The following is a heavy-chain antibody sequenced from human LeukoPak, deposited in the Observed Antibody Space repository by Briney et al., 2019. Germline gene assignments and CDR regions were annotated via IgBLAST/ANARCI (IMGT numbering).Heavy chain of an antibody. CDR3: ARGSPYYDILTGYFWD. J-gene: IGHJ4*02. CDR2: ISSSGSTI. CDR1: GFTFSNYE. D-gene: IGHD3-9*01. Sequence: GGSLRLSCAASGFTFSNYEMNWVGQAPGKVLEWLSYISSSGSTIYYADSVKGRFTISRDNAKNSLYLQMNSLRAEDTAVYYCARGSPYYDILTGYFWDWGQGTLVTVSS. V-gene: IGHV3-48*03.